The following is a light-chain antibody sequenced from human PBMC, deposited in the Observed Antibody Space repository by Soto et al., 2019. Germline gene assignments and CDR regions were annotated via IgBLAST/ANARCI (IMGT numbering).Light chain of an antibody. CDR2: EGS. J-gene: IGLJ2*01. V-gene: IGLV2-23*03. CDR1: SSDVGSYNL. Sequence: QSALTQPASVSGSPGQSITISCTGTSSDVGSYNLVSWYQQHPGKAPKLMIYEGSKRPSGVSNRFSGSKSGNTASLTISGIQAEDEADYYCCSYAGSSTFVFGGGTTLTVL. CDR3: CSYAGSSTFV.